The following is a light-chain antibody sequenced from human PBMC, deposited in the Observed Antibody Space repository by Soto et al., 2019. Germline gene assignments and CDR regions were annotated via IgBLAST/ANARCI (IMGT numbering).Light chain of an antibody. V-gene: IGLV2-18*02. J-gene: IGLJ1*01. CDR1: SSDVGGYNR. CDR2: DVS. Sequence: QSALTQPPSVSGSPGQSVTISCTGTSSDVGGYNRVSWYQQPPGKAPKLLIYDVSNRPSGGSTRFSGSKSGNTASLTISGLQAEDEAVYYCTSYATGSAYVFGPGTKLTVL. CDR3: TSYATGSAYV.